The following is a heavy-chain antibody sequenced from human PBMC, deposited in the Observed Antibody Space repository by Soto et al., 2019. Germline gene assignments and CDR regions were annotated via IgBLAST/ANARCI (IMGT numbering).Heavy chain of an antibody. CDR2: IKSKTDGGTT. V-gene: IGHV3-15*07. D-gene: IGHD3-22*01. J-gene: IGHJ6*02. Sequence: GGSLRLSCAASGFTFSNAWMNWVRQAPGKGLEWVGRIKSKTDGGTTDYAAPVKGRFTISRDDSKNTLYLQMNSLKTEDTAVYYCTTVHYYYDSSGYYYQYYYGMDVWGQGTTVTVSS. CDR3: TTVHYYYDSSGYYYQYYYGMDV. CDR1: GFTFSNAW.